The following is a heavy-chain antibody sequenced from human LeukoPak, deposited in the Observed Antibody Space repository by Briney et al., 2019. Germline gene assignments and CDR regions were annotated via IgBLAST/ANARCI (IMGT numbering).Heavy chain of an antibody. D-gene: IGHD3-10*01. V-gene: IGHV3-23*01. J-gene: IGHJ4*02. CDR3: AKARSAVRGVIEYFDY. CDR1: GFTFSSYA. Sequence: TGGSLRLSCAASGFTFSSYAMSWVRQAPGKGLGWVSAITGSGGSTYYADSVKGRFTISIDNSKNTLYLQMNSLRSEYTAVSYCAKARSAVRGVIEYFDYSGQGTLVTVSS. CDR2: ITGSGGST.